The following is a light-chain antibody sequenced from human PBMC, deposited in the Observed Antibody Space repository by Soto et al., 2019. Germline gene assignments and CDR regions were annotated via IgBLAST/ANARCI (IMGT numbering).Light chain of an antibody. CDR2: EVS. V-gene: IGLV2-14*01. CDR1: SSDGGGYNY. J-gene: IGLJ1*01. Sequence: QSALTQPASVSGSPGQSITISCTGTSSDGGGYNYVSWYQQHPGKAPKLMIYEVSNRPSGVSNRFSGSKSGNTASLTISGLQAEDEADYYCSSYTSSSTLDVFGTGTKLTVL. CDR3: SSYTSSSTLDV.